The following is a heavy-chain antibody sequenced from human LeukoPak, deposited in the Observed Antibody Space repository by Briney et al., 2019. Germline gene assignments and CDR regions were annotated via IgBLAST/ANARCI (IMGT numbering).Heavy chain of an antibody. CDR3: AKDKAVAGPDAFDI. CDR2: ISWDGGST. V-gene: IGHV3-43D*03. CDR1: GFIFDDYA. Sequence: QPGGSLRLSCAASGFIFDDYAMHWVRQAPGKGLDWVSLISWDGGSTYYADSVKGRFTISRDNSKNSLYLQMNSLRAEDTALYYCAKDKAVAGPDAFDIWGQGTMVTVSS. J-gene: IGHJ3*02. D-gene: IGHD6-19*01.